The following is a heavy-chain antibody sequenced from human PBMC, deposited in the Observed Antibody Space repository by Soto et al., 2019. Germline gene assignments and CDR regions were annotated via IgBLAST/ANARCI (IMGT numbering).Heavy chain of an antibody. CDR2: IYYSGST. D-gene: IGHD6-6*01. CDR1: GGSISSSSYY. V-gene: IGHV4-39*01. Sequence: PSETLSLTCTVSGGSISSSSYYWGWIRQPPGKGLEWIGSIYYSGSTYYNPSLKSRVTISVDTSKNQFSLKLSSVTAADTAVYYCARLEQLVSSWFDPWGQGTLVTVSS. J-gene: IGHJ5*02. CDR3: ARLEQLVSSWFDP.